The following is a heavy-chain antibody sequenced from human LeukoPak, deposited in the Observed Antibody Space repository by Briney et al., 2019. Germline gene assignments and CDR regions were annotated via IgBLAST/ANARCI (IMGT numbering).Heavy chain of an antibody. Sequence: PPETLSLTSAVSGGSISSSHRWSWVRQPPGKGLEWIGEISHSGSTNYNPSLKSRVTISVDKSKDQFSLQLSSVTAADTAVYYCAKGGYSYGFYFDYWGQGTLVTVSS. CDR2: ISHSGST. D-gene: IGHD5-18*01. CDR3: AKGGYSYGFYFDY. CDR1: GGSISSSHR. V-gene: IGHV4-4*03. J-gene: IGHJ4*02.